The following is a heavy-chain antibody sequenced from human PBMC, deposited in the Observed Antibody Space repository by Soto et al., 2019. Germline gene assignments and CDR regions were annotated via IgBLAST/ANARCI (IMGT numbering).Heavy chain of an antibody. CDR2: ISSSSSYT. V-gene: IGHV3-11*03. CDR1: GFTFSDYY. CDR3: VTLAAARTSRFPGYFQH. J-gene: IGHJ1*01. Sequence: GGSLRLSCAASGFTFSDYYMSWIRQAPGKGLEWVSYISSSSSYTNYADSVKGRFTISRDNAKNSLYLQMNSLRAEDTAVYYCVTLAAARTSRFPGYFQHWGQGTLVTVSS. D-gene: IGHD6-13*01.